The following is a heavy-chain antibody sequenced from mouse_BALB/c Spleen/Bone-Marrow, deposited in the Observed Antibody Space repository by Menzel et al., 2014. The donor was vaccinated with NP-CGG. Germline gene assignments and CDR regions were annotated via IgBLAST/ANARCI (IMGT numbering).Heavy chain of an antibody. D-gene: IGHD2-4*01. CDR3: ARGRYDSDGWYFDV. Sequence: QVQLQQSGAEMVKPGASVKLSCKASGDIFTSYYMYWVKQRPGQGLEWIGGINPNNSGTNFNEKFKSEATLTVDKSSSTAYMELSSLTSEDSAVYYCARGRYDSDGWYFDVWGAGTTVTVS. CDR1: GDIFTSYY. J-gene: IGHJ1*01. CDR2: INPNNSGT. V-gene: IGHV1-53*01.